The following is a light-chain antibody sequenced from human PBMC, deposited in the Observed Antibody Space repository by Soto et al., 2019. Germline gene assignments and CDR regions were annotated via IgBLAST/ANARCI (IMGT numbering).Light chain of an antibody. J-gene: IGKJ1*01. Sequence: EIVLTQSPATLSLSPGERASLSCRASQSVTDNYVAWYQQKPGQAPRLILHGATFRATAVPDRFSGSVSWTEFPHTISSLEPNDFAVYHRQQYGNPPTFGHGTKVEI. CDR2: GAT. V-gene: IGKV3-20*01. CDR3: QQYGNPPT. CDR1: QSVTDNY.